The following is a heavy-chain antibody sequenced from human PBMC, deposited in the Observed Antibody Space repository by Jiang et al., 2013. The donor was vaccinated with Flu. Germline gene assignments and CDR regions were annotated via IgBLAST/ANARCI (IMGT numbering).Heavy chain of an antibody. CDR1: GFTFSSYS. Sequence: GGSLRLSCAASGFTFSSYSMNWVRQAPGKGLEWVSSISSSSSYIYYADSVKGRFTISRDNAKNSLYLQMNSLRAEDTAVYYCARDVGSGDAFDIWGQGTMVTVSS. D-gene: IGHD6-19*01. J-gene: IGHJ3*02. CDR3: ARDVGSGDAFDI. V-gene: IGHV3-21*01. CDR2: ISSSSSYI.